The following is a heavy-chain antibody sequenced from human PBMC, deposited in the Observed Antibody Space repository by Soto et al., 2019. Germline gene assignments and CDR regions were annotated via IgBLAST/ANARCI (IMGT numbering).Heavy chain of an antibody. CDR2: MNPNRGNT. Sequence: QVHLGQSWAEVKKPGASVKVSCKASGYTFTSYDINWVRQATGQGLEWMGWMNPNRGNTGYAQKFQGRVTMTRNTTISTAYIELTSLRSEATAVYYCARERRGSSDDWGPGTLVT. D-gene: IGHD1-26*01. CDR3: ARERRGSSDD. CDR1: GYTFTSYD. J-gene: IGHJ4*02. V-gene: IGHV1-8*01.